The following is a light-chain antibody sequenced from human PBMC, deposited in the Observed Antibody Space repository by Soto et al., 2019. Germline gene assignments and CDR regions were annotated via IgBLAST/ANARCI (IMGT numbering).Light chain of an antibody. J-gene: IGLJ2*01. CDR3: SSYEGINNWG. CDR1: SSDVGGYNY. CDR2: EVS. Sequence: QSALTQPPSASGSPGQSVTISCTGTSSDVGGYNYVSWYQQHPGKAPKLMIYEVSKRPSGVPDRFSGSKSGNTASLTVSGLQAEDEADYYCSSYEGINNWGFGGGTKLTVL. V-gene: IGLV2-8*01.